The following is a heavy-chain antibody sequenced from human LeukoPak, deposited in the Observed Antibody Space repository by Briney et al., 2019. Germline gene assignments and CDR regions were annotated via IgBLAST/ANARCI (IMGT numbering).Heavy chain of an antibody. Sequence: GRSLRLSCAASGFTFDDYAMHWVRHAPGKGLEWVSGISWNSGSIGYADSVKGRFTISRDNAKNSLYLQMNSLRAEDTALYYCAKAPGGYDSSGKNWFDPWGQGTLVTVSS. D-gene: IGHD3-22*01. CDR2: ISWNSGSI. CDR3: AKAPGGYDSSGKNWFDP. CDR1: GFTFDDYA. J-gene: IGHJ5*02. V-gene: IGHV3-9*01.